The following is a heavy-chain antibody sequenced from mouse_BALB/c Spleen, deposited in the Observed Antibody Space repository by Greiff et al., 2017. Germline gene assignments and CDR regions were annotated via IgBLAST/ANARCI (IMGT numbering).Heavy chain of an antibody. Sequence: EVQLQQSGPELEKPGASVKISCKASGYSFTGYNMYWVKQSHRKSLEWIGYIDPYNGGTSYNQKSKGKATLTVDKSSSTAYMHLNSLTSEDSAIYYCARGSYYYAMDYWGQGTSVTVSS. CDR1: GYSFTGYN. J-gene: IGHJ4*01. V-gene: IGHV1S135*01. CDR3: ARGSYYYAMDY. D-gene: IGHD1-1*01. CDR2: IDPYNGGT.